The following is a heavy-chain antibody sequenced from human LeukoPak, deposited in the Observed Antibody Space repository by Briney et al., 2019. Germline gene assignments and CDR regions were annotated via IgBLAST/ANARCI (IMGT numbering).Heavy chain of an antibody. V-gene: IGHV4-39*07. CDR1: GGSISSSSYY. D-gene: IGHD2-2*03. CDR2: IYYSGST. Sequence: SETLSLTCTVSGGSISSSSYYWGWIRQPPGKGLELIGSIYYSGSTYYNPSLKSRVTISVDTSKNQFSLKLSSVTAADTAVYYCARVVDIVVVPAAPYYYMDVWGKGTTVTVSS. CDR3: ARVVDIVVVPAAPYYYMDV. J-gene: IGHJ6*03.